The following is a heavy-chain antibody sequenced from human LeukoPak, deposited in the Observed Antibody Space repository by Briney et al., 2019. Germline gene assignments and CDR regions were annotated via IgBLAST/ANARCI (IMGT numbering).Heavy chain of an antibody. D-gene: IGHD6-19*01. CDR2: INHSGST. J-gene: IGHJ4*02. CDR3: ARAVSSGWVTGPYFDY. V-gene: IGHV4-34*01. CDR1: GGSFSGYY. Sequence: TSETLSLTCAVYGGSFSGYYWSWIRQPPGKGLEWIGEINHSGSTNYNPSLKSRVTLSVDTSKNQFSLKLSSVTAADTAVYYCARAVSSGWVTGPYFDYWGQGTLVTVSS.